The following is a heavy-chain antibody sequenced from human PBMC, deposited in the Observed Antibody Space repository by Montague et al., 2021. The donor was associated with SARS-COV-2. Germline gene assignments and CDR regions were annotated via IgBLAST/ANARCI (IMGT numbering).Heavy chain of an antibody. CDR3: AKDMWDLYYFDY. V-gene: IGHV3-23*01. Sequence: SLRLSCAASGFIFSSSAMSWVRQAPGKGLEWVSAVRSSGGSPNYADSVKGRFTIYRDNSNNMLYLQMNGLRAEDTAVYYCAKDMWDLYYFDYWGQGTLVTVSS. D-gene: IGHD1-26*01. J-gene: IGHJ4*02. CDR1: GFIFSSSA. CDR2: VRSSGGSP.